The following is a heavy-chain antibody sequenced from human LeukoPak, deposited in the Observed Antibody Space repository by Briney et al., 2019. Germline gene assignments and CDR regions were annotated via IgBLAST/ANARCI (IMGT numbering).Heavy chain of an antibody. V-gene: IGHV4-59*01. Sequence: PSVTLSLTCTVSGGSISNYYWSWIRQPPGKGLEWIGYIYYSGSTNYNPSLKSRVTISVDTSKNQFSLKLSSVTAADTAVYYCARVKKNVSSSWSYYYYMDVWGKGTTVTISS. CDR3: ARVKKNVSSSWSYYYYMDV. D-gene: IGHD6-13*01. J-gene: IGHJ6*03. CDR2: IYYSGST. CDR1: GGSISNYY.